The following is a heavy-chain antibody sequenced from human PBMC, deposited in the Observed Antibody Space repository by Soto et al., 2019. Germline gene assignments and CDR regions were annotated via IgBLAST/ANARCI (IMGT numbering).Heavy chain of an antibody. CDR3: ARVSGSYEGWFDP. D-gene: IGHD1-26*01. V-gene: IGHV4-59*01. J-gene: IGHJ5*02. Sequence: SETLSLTCTVSGGSISSYYWSWIRQPPGKGLEWIGYIYYSGSTNYNPSPKSRVTISVDTSKNQFSLKLSSVTAADTAVYYCARVSGSYEGWFDPWGQGTLVTVSS. CDR1: GGSISSYY. CDR2: IYYSGST.